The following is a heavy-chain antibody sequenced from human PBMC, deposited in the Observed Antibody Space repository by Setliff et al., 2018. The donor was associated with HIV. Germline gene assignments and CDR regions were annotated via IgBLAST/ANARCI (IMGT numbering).Heavy chain of an antibody. CDR1: GGSISSGGYY. CDR2: IYYSGST. D-gene: IGHD2-21*01. V-gene: IGHV4-31*03. CDR3: ARGPSILWWTPHQTPYYFDY. Sequence: PSETLSLTCTVSGGSISSGGYYWSWIRQHPGKGLEWIGYIYYSGSTYYNPSLKGRVTMSVDTSKNQFSLKLSSVTAADTAVYYCARGPSILWWTPHQTPYYFDYRGQGTLVTVSS. J-gene: IGHJ4*02.